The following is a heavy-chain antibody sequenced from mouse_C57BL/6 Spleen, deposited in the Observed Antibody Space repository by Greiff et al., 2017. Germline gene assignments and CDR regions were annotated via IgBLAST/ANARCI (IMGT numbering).Heavy chain of an antibody. Sequence: ESGPGLVKPSQSLSLTCSVTGYSITSGYYWNWIRQFPGNKLEWMGYISYDGSNNYNPSLKNRISITRDTSKNQFFLKLNSVTTEDTATYYCARGNYDYDDGFAYWGQGTLVTVSA. CDR1: GYSITSGYY. D-gene: IGHD2-4*01. CDR3: ARGNYDYDDGFAY. J-gene: IGHJ3*01. V-gene: IGHV3-6*01. CDR2: ISYDGSN.